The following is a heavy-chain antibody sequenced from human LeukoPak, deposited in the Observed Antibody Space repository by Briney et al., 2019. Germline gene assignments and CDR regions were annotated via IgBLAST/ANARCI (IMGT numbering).Heavy chain of an antibody. D-gene: IGHD2-2*03. V-gene: IGHV1-8*01. CDR3: ARGRGYCSSTSCYRFDP. Sequence: ASVKVSCKASGYTFTSYDINWVRQATGQGLEWMGWMNPNSGNTGYAQKFQGRVTMTRNTSISTAYMELSSLRSEDTAMYYCARGRGYCSSTSCYRFDPWGQGTLVTVSS. J-gene: IGHJ5*02. CDR2: MNPNSGNT. CDR1: GYTFTSYD.